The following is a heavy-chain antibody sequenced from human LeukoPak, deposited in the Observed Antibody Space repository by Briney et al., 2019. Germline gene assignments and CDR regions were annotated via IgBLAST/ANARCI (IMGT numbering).Heavy chain of an antibody. CDR3: ARGERGAVAYYFDY. V-gene: IGHV4-34*01. D-gene: IGHD3-16*01. J-gene: IGHJ4*02. CDR1: GGSFSGYY. CDR2: INHSGST. Sequence: SETLSLTCAVYGGSFSGYYWNWIRQPPGKGLEWIGEINHSGSTNYNPSLKSRVTISVDTSKNQFSLKLSSVTAADTAVYYYARGERGAVAYYFDYWGQGTLVSVSS.